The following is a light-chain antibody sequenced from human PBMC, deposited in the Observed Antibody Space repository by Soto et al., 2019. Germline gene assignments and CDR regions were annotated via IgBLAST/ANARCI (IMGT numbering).Light chain of an antibody. CDR1: SSDIGIYNF. V-gene: IGLV2-14*03. J-gene: IGLJ1*01. Sequence: QSALTQPASVSGSPGQSITIFCTGTSSDIGIYNFVSWYQQQPGKAPKLMIYNVYSRPSGVSSRFSGSKSCNTASLTISWLQPEDEAEYYCNSYTRASTYVLGTGTKLTVL. CDR3: NSYTRASTYV. CDR2: NVY.